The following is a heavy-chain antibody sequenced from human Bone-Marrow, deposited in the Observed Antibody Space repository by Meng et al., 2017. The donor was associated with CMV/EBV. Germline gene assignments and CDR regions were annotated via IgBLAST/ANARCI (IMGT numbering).Heavy chain of an antibody. D-gene: IGHD6-6*01. V-gene: IGHV3-23*01. J-gene: IGHJ4*02. CDR2: ISGSGGST. Sequence: GESLKISCAASGFTFSSYEMNWVRQAPGKGLEWVSVISGSGGSTYYADSVKGRFTISRDNSKNTLYLQMNSLRAEDTAVYYCARGAGDSSSGYYFDYWGQGTLVTVSS. CDR3: ARGAGDSSSGYYFDY. CDR1: GFTFSSYE.